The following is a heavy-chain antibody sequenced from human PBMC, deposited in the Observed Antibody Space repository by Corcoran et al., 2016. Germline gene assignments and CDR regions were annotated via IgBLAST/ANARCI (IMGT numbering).Heavy chain of an antibody. D-gene: IGHD6-13*01. CDR2: IYYSGST. Sequence: QLQLQESGPGQVKPSETLSLTCTVSGGSISSSSYYWGWIRQPPGKGLEWIGSIYYSGSTYYNPSLKRRVTISVDTSKNQFSLKLSTVTAADTAVYYCARDRRIAARNPYYYYYGMDVWGQGTTVTVSS. V-gene: IGHV4-39*07. CDR1: GGSISSSSYY. CDR3: ARDRRIAARNPYYYYYGMDV. J-gene: IGHJ6*02.